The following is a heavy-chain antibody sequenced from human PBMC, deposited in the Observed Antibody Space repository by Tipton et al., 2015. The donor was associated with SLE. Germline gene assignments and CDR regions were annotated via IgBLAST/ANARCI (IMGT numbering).Heavy chain of an antibody. D-gene: IGHD4-23*01. V-gene: IGHV4-31*03. CDR1: GGSISSGGYY. CDR2: IFYSGST. Sequence: LRLSCTVSGGSISSGGYYWSWIRQHPGKGLEWIGYIFYSGSTNYNPSLKSRVTISVDTSKNQFSLKLSSVTAADTAVYYCAREYYGGKKVDYWGQGTLVTVSS. J-gene: IGHJ4*02. CDR3: AREYYGGKKVDY.